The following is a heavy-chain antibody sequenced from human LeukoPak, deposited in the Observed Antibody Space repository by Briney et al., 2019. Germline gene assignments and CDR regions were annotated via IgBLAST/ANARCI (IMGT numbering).Heavy chain of an antibody. D-gene: IGHD6-13*01. CDR2: IYYSGST. CDR1: GGSISSYY. Sequence: PSETLSLTCTVSGGSISSYYWSWIRQPPGKGLEWIGYIYYSGSTNYNPSLKSRVTISVDTSKNQFSLKLSSVTAADTAVYYYARGLSPRGSWYYGMDVWGQGTTVTVSS. CDR3: ARGLSPRGSWYYGMDV. V-gene: IGHV4-59*01. J-gene: IGHJ6*02.